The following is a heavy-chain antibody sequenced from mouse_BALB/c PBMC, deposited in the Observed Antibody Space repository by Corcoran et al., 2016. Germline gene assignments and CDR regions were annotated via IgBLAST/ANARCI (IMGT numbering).Heavy chain of an antibody. CDR1: GYTFTNYG. Sequence: QIQLVQSGPELKKPGETVKISCKASGYTFTNYGMNWVKQAPGKGLKWMGWINTYTGEPTYADDFKGRFAFSLETSASTAYLQINNLKNEDMATYFCARPPHYYGSRDWYFNVWGAGTTVTVSS. J-gene: IGHJ1*01. CDR3: ARPPHYYGSRDWYFNV. CDR2: INTYTGEP. D-gene: IGHD1-1*01. V-gene: IGHV9-1*02.